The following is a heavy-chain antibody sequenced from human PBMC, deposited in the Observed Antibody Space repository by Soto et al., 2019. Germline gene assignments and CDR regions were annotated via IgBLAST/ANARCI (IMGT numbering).Heavy chain of an antibody. CDR1: GYTFTSYD. Sequence: QVQLVQSGAEVKKPGASVKVSCKASGYTFTSYDINWMRQATGQELEWMGWMNPNSGNTGYAQKFQGRVTMTRNTSISTAYMELSSLRSEDTAVYYCARGTYYDFWSGYFVYYYMDVWGKGTTVTVSS. D-gene: IGHD3-3*01. J-gene: IGHJ6*03. CDR2: MNPNSGNT. CDR3: ARGTYYDFWSGYFVYYYMDV. V-gene: IGHV1-8*01.